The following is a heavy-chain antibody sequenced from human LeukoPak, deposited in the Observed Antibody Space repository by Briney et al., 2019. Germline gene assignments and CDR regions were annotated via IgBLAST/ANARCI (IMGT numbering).Heavy chain of an antibody. V-gene: IGHV1-8*03. D-gene: IGHD2-15*01. CDR2: MNPNSGNT. CDR1: GYTFTSYD. Sequence: EASVKVSCKASGYTFTSYDINWVRQATGQGLEWMGWMNPNSGNTGYAQKFQGRVTITRNTSISTAYMELSSLRSEDTAVYYCARRRAKRCSGGSCYFDYWGQGTLVTVSS. CDR3: ARRRAKRCSGGSCYFDY. J-gene: IGHJ4*02.